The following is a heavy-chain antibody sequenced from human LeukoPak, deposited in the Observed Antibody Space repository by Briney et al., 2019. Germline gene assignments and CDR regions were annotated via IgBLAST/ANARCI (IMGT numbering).Heavy chain of an antibody. Sequence: GGSLRLSCAASGFTFSSYSMNWVRQAPGKGLEWVSYISSSSSTINYADSVKGRFTISRENAKNSLYLQMNSLRAEDTAVYYCAKTQDGSSGYITWFDPWGQGTLVTVSS. D-gene: IGHD3-22*01. CDR2: ISSSSSTI. J-gene: IGHJ5*02. V-gene: IGHV3-48*01. CDR1: GFTFSSYS. CDR3: AKTQDGSSGYITWFDP.